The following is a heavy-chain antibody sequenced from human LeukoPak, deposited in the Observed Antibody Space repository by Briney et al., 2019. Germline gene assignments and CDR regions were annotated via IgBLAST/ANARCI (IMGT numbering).Heavy chain of an antibody. CDR2: IYPGDSDT. CDR3: ARHGTLGFFNWFDP. Sequence: GESLKISCKGSGYSFTSYWIGWVRQMPGKSLEGMAIIYPGDSDTKYSPSFQGQVTISADKAISTPYLQWSSLKASDTAMYYCARHGTLGFFNWFDPWGQGTLVTVSS. V-gene: IGHV5-51*01. D-gene: IGHD1-7*01. CDR1: GYSFTSYW. J-gene: IGHJ5*02.